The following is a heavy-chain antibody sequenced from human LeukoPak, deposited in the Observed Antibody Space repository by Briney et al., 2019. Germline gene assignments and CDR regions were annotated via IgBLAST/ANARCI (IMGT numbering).Heavy chain of an antibody. CDR1: GFTFSSHA. CDR2: ISGSGGST. J-gene: IGHJ4*02. V-gene: IGHV3-23*01. Sequence: GGSLRLSCAASGFTFSSHAMSWVRQAPGKGLEWVSDISGSGGSTFYADSVKGRFTISRDNSKKTLYLQMNSLRAEDTAVYYCAKGPWLAAMYYFDYWGQGVLVSVSS. D-gene: IGHD2-2*01. CDR3: AKGPWLAAMYYFDY.